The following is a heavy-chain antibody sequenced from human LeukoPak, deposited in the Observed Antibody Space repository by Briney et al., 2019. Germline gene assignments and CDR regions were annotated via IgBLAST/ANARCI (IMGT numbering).Heavy chain of an antibody. CDR2: TYYRSKWYN. CDR3: ARVAVEARYSYGYWGSYYFDY. D-gene: IGHD5-18*01. Sequence: SQTLSLTCAISGDSVPSNSAAWNWIRQSPSRGLEWLGRTYYRSKWYNDYAVSVKSRITINPDTSKNQFSLQLNSVTPEDTAVYYCARVAVEARYSYGYWGSYYFDYWGQGTLVTVSS. J-gene: IGHJ4*02. V-gene: IGHV6-1*01. CDR1: GDSVPSNSAA.